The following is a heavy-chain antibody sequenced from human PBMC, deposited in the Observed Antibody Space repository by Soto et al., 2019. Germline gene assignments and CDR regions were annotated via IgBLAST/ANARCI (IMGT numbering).Heavy chain of an antibody. CDR3: ARDKTTVKTYYYYGIDV. Sequence: GGSLRLSCAASGFTFSSYAMHWVRQAPGKGLEWVAVISYDGSNKYYADSVKGRFTISRDNSKNTLYLQMNSLRAEDTAVYYCARDKTTVKTYYYYGIDVCGQGPTVTVYS. V-gene: IGHV3-30-3*01. CDR2: ISYDGSNK. D-gene: IGHD4-4*01. CDR1: GFTFSSYA. J-gene: IGHJ6*02.